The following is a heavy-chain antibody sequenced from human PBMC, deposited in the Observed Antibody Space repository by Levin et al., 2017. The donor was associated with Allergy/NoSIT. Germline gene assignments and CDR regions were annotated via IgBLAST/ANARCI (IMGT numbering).Heavy chain of an antibody. CDR2: ISAYNGNT. V-gene: IGHV1-18*01. D-gene: IGHD1-1*01. CDR1: GYTFTSYG. CDR3: ARASRGIGYYYYYGMDG. Sequence: GGSLRLSCKASGYTFTSYGISWVRQAPGQGLEWMGWISAYNGNTNYAQKLQGRVTMTTDTSTSTAYMELRSLRSDDTAVYYCARASRGIGYYYYYGMDGWGQGTTVTVSS. J-gene: IGHJ6*02.